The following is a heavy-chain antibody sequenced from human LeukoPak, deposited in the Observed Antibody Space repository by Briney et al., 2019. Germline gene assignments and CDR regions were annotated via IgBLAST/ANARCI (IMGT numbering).Heavy chain of an antibody. Sequence: GESLKISCEGIGYSFSSSWIVWVRQMPGKGLGWMGIIYPGDSDTRYSPSFQGQVTISADKSISTAYLQWSSLKTSDTAMYYCARRDYGSGWRGSFDPWGQGTLVTVTS. D-gene: IGHD3-10*01. CDR2: IYPGDSDT. J-gene: IGHJ5*02. V-gene: IGHV5-51*01. CDR1: GYSFSSSW. CDR3: ARRDYGSGWRGSFDP.